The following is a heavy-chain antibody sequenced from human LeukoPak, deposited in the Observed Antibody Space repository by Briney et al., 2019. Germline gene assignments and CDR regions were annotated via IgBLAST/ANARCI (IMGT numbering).Heavy chain of an antibody. D-gene: IGHD5-18*01. CDR2: ISWNSGSI. CDR1: GFTFDDYA. V-gene: IGHV3-9*01. J-gene: IGHJ4*02. CDR3: AKDWDTAMEYYFDY. Sequence: GGSLRLSYAASGFTFDDYAMHWVRQAPGKGLEWVSGISWNSGSIGYADSVKGRFTISRDNAKNSLYLQMNSLRAEDTALYYCAKDWDTAMEYYFDYWGQGTLVTVSS.